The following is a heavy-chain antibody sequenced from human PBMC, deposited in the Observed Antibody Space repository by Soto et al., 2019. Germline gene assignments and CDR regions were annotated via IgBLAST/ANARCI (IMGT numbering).Heavy chain of an antibody. CDR1: GGTFSSYA. J-gene: IGHJ6*02. D-gene: IGHD3-3*01. Sequence: SVKVSCKASGGTFSSYAISWVRQAPGQGLEWMGGIIPIFGTANYAQKFQGRVTITADESTSTAYMELSSLRSEDTAVYYCASDLYYDFWSGYYTSRDYYYGMDVWGQGSTVTVSS. V-gene: IGHV1-69*13. CDR3: ASDLYYDFWSGYYTSRDYYYGMDV. CDR2: IIPIFGTA.